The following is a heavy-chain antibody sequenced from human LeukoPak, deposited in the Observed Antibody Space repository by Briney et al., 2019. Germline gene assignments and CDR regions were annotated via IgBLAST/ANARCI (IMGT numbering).Heavy chain of an antibody. J-gene: IGHJ6*03. CDR3: ARAVRGVWSGDTHSMDV. D-gene: IGHD3-3*01. V-gene: IGHV3-21*01. CDR2: ISSSSSYI. CDR1: RFTFSSYS. Sequence: GGSLRLSCAASRFTFSSYSMNWVRQAPGKGLEWVSSISSSSSYIYYADSVKGRFTISRDNAKNSLYLQMNSLRAEDTAVYYCARAVRGVWSGDTHSMDVWGKGTTVTVSS.